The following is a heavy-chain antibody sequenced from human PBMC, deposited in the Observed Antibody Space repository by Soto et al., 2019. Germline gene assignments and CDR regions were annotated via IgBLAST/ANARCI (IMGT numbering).Heavy chain of an antibody. V-gene: IGHV4-31*03. CDR3: ARGSRYCSGGSCYSIFQH. CDR2: IYYSGST. Sequence: SETLSLTCTVPGGSISSGGYYWSWIRQHPGKGLEWIGYIYYSGSTYYNPSLKSRVTISVDTSKNQFSLKLSSVTAADTAVYYCARGSRYCSGGSCYSIFQHWGQGTLVTGSS. CDR1: GGSISSGGYY. D-gene: IGHD2-15*01. J-gene: IGHJ1*01.